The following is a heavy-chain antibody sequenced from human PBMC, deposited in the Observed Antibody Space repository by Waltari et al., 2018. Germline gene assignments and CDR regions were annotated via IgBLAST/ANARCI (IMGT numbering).Heavy chain of an antibody. CDR1: GFTVSSNS. D-gene: IGHD6-6*01. Sequence: EVQLVESGGGLIQPGGSLRLSCAASGFTVSSNSMSWVRQAPGKGLEWVSVIYSGGSTYYADSVKGRFTISRDNSKNTLYLQMNSLRAEDTAVYYCARGDLYSSSSFFDYWGQGTLVTVSS. J-gene: IGHJ4*02. CDR2: IYSGGST. V-gene: IGHV3-53*01. CDR3: ARGDLYSSSSFFDY.